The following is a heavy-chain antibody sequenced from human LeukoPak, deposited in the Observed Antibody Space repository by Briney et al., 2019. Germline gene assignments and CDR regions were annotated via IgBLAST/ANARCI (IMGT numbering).Heavy chain of an antibody. V-gene: IGHV3-74*01. CDR2: VNDDGGTT. CDR3: ARGGGSSPSVPYYYGLDV. Sequence: GGSPRLSCAASGFTFRSSWMHWVRQVPGKGLVWVSRVNDDGGTTNYADPVKGRFTISRDNAKNTLYLQMNSLRPEDTAVYYCARGGGSSPSVPYYYGLDVWGQGTTVTVSS. CDR1: GFTFRSSW. D-gene: IGHD6-6*01. J-gene: IGHJ6*02.